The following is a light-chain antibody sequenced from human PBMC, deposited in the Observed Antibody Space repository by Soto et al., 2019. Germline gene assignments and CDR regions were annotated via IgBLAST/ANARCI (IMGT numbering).Light chain of an antibody. J-gene: IGKJ5*01. Sequence: EIVLPQSLGTLSLSPGERATRSCRASQSVSNNYLAWYQQKPGQAPRLLIYAASTRAAGIPARFSGSGSGTDFTLTISSLQSEDFAIYYCQQYYDWPITFGQGTRLEI. CDR1: QSVSNN. CDR2: AAS. V-gene: IGKV3-15*01. CDR3: QQYYDWPIT.